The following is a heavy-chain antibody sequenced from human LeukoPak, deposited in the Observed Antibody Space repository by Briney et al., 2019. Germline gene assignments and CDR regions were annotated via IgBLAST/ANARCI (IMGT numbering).Heavy chain of an antibody. CDR1: GFRFTSYW. V-gene: IGHV5-51*01. D-gene: IGHD2-21*02. J-gene: IGHJ4*02. CDR2: IYPGESDP. Sequence: GESLKISLNGSGFRFTSYWIGRVRQMPGKGLELRGIIYPGESDPRYSPALQGRVTISADKSISTDYMQWSSLKASDTAMYYCTRHCGGDCYVLDYWGQGTLVTVSS. CDR3: TRHCGGDCYVLDY.